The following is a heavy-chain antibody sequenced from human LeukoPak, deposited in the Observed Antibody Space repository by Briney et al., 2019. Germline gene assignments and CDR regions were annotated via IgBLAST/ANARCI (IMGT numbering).Heavy chain of an antibody. V-gene: IGHV4-59*01. CDR1: GGSISIYY. CDR3: ARDRVVEYYFDY. J-gene: IGHJ4*02. CDR2: VYNSGST. D-gene: IGHD3-10*01. Sequence: SETLSLTCSVSGGSISIYYWSWIRQPPGKGLEWIGYVYNSGSTDYNPSLKSRVTISVDTSKNQFSLKVNSVTASDTAVYYCARDRVVEYYFDYWGQGTLVTVSS.